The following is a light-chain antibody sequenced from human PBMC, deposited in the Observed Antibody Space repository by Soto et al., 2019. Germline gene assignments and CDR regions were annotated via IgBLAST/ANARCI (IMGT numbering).Light chain of an antibody. CDR3: QQYNKWPRT. J-gene: IGKJ1*01. CDR2: GAS. CDR1: QSISFY. Sequence: EIVMTQSPATLSVSPGESATLSCRASQSISFYLAWYQQRPGQAPRLLIYGASTRAAGIPARFSGSGAGTEFALTISSLQSEDLAVYYCQQYNKWPRTFGQGTKVDI. V-gene: IGKV3-15*01.